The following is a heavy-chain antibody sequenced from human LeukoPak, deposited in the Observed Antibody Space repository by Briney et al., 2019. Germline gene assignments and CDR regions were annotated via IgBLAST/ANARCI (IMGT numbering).Heavy chain of an antibody. CDR1: GFTFSNFW. Sequence: VQPGGSLRLSCGASGFTFSNFWMHWVRQVPGKGLVWVSRINSDGSSTSYADSVKGRFTISRDNAKNTLYLQMSSLRAEDTAMYYCVRDDLYYDTGDYYYASYFQHWGQGTLVTVSS. J-gene: IGHJ1*01. V-gene: IGHV3-74*01. CDR2: INSDGSST. D-gene: IGHD3-22*01. CDR3: VRDDLYYDTGDYYYASYFQH.